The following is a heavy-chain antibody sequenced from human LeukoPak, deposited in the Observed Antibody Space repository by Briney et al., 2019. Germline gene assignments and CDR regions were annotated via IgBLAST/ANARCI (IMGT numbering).Heavy chain of an antibody. D-gene: IGHD6-19*01. Sequence: SETLSLTCTVSGGSISVHYWSWIRQPSGKGLEWIGRIYSSGSANYSPSLKSRVSMSVDTSNNYFSLNLTSVTAADTALYFCARDVRYASGWSTPESWGQGILVTVSS. CDR2: IYSSGSA. V-gene: IGHV4-4*07. CDR3: ARDVRYASGWSTPES. J-gene: IGHJ5*02. CDR1: GGSISVHY.